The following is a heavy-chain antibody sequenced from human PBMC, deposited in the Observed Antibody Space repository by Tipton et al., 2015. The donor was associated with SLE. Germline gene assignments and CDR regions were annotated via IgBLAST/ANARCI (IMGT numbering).Heavy chain of an antibody. V-gene: IGHV4-38-2*01. D-gene: IGHD5/OR15-5a*01. CDR2: IHHSGGT. CDR3: ARRVVGGHARVDY. Sequence: GLVKPSETLSLTCAVSGYSISSGYYWGWIRQPPGKGLEWIGSIHHSGGTQYNPSPESRVTISLDTSNQFSLKLSSVTAPDTGVYYCARRVVGGHARVDYWGQGVLVTVSS. J-gene: IGHJ4*02. CDR1: GYSISSGYY.